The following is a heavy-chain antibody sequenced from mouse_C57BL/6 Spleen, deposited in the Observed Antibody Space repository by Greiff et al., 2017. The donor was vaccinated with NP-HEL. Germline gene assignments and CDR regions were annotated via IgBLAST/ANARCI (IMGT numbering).Heavy chain of an antibody. Sequence: EVHLVESGPGLVKPSQSLSLTCSVTGYSITSGYYWNWIRQFPGNKLEWMGYISYDGSNNYNPSLKNRISITRYTSKNQFFLKLNSVTTEDTATYYCARVPIYYGNYFDYWGQGTTLTVSS. CDR3: ARVPIYYGNYFDY. J-gene: IGHJ2*01. CDR2: ISYDGSN. V-gene: IGHV3-6*01. CDR1: GYSITSGYY. D-gene: IGHD2-1*01.